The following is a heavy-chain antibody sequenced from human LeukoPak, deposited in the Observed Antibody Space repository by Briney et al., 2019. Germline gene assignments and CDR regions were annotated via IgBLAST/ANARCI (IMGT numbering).Heavy chain of an antibody. CDR2: MNPNSGNT. V-gene: IGHV1-8*01. CDR1: GYTFTSYD. CDR3: ATYDFWSGEYDY. D-gene: IGHD3-3*01. Sequence: ASVKVSCKASGYTFTSYDINWVRQATGQGLEWMGWMNPNSGNTGYAQKVQGRVTMTRNTSISIAYMELSSLRSEDTAVYYCATYDFWSGEYDYWGQGTLVTVSS. J-gene: IGHJ4*02.